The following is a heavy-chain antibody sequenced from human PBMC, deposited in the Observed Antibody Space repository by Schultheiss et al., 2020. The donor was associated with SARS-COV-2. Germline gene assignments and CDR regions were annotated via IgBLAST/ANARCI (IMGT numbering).Heavy chain of an antibody. CDR2: INPNSGGT. CDR3: AREMYSSGWRPTSYYYGMDV. CDR1: GYTFTSYA. Sequence: ASVKVSCKASGYTFTSYAMHWVRQAPGQRLEWMGWINPNSGGTNYAQKFQGWVTMTRDTSISTAYMELSRLRSDDTAVYYCAREMYSSGWRPTSYYYGMDVWGQGTTVTVSS. D-gene: IGHD6-19*01. J-gene: IGHJ6*02. V-gene: IGHV1-2*04.